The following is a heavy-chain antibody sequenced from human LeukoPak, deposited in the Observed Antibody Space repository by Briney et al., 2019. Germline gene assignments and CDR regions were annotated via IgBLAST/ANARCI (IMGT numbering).Heavy chain of an antibody. CDR2: TTSTGGNI. CDR1: GFTFSTYS. Sequence: GGSLRLSCAASGFTFSTYSMNWVRQAPGKGLEGVSSTTSTGGNIYYADSVKGRFTISRDNAKNSLYLQMNSLRAEDTAVYFCARGPTYYDPSGFYSEYWGQGTLVTVSS. J-gene: IGHJ4*02. V-gene: IGHV3-21*01. D-gene: IGHD3-22*01. CDR3: ARGPTYYDPSGFYSEY.